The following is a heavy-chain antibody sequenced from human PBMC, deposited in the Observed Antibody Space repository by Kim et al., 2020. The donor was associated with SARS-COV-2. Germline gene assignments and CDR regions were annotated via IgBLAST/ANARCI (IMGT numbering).Heavy chain of an antibody. J-gene: IGHJ6*03. CDR3: ARLYYYYMDV. Sequence: TTNYKPPLKSRVTISVETSKNQFSLKLSSVTAADTAVYYCARLYYYYMDVWGKGTTVTVSS. V-gene: IGHV4-59*08. CDR2: TT.